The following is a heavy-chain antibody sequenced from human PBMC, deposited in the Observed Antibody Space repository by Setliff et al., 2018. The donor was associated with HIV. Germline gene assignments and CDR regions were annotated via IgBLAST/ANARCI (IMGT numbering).Heavy chain of an antibody. V-gene: IGHV4-39*01. CDR1: GGSISSSNYY. J-gene: IGHJ4*02. D-gene: IGHD3-10*01. CDR3: AGDYNSGSYRFDY. Sequence: SETLSLTCTVSGGSISSSNYYWGWIRQPPGKGLDWIGSIYYSGSTYYNPSLKSRVTISVDTSKNQFSLKLSSVTAADTAVYYCAGDYNSGSYRFDYWGQGTPVTVSS. CDR2: IYYSGST.